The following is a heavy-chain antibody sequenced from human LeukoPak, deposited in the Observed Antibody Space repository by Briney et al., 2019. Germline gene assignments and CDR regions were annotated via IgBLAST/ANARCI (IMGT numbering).Heavy chain of an antibody. CDR2: INTYNGNT. CDR1: GYTFTSYD. CDR3: ARDLIVVVPAAAQSDAFDI. D-gene: IGHD2-2*01. Sequence: ASVKVSCKASGYTFTSYDINWVRQAPGQGLEWMGWINTYNGNTNYAQKFQGRVTMTTDTSTSTAYMELRSLRSDDTAVYYCARDLIVVVPAAAQSDAFDIWGQGTMVTVS. J-gene: IGHJ3*02. V-gene: IGHV1-18*01.